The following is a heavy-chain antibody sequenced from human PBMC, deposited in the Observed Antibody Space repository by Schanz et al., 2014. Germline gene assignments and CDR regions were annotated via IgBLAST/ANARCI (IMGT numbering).Heavy chain of an antibody. Sequence: QVQLVQSGAELRKPGTSVKVSCKASGYTLSAYSLHWVRQAPGQGLEWMGIVNPSVRGTHFAREFQGRVTMTRDTSTSTVYMELSSLRSEDTAVYYCARDGVDAAAGGNYWGQGTLVTVSS. J-gene: IGHJ4*02. CDR3: ARDGVDAAAGGNY. D-gene: IGHD6-13*01. V-gene: IGHV1-46*03. CDR2: VNPSVRGT. CDR1: GYTLSAYS.